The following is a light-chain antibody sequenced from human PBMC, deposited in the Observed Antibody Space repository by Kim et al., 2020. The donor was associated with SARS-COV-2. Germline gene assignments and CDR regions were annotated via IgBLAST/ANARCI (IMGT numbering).Light chain of an antibody. CDR3: SSYTYSKAWV. V-gene: IGLV2-14*03. J-gene: IGLJ3*02. CDR2: DVN. CDR1: SSDIGAYRY. Sequence: PGQSITLSCTGSSSDIGAYRYVSWYQQHPDKAPQLIISDVNKRPSGVSDRFSGSKSGNTASLTISGLQPEDAADYYCSSYTYSKAWVFGGGTKLTVL.